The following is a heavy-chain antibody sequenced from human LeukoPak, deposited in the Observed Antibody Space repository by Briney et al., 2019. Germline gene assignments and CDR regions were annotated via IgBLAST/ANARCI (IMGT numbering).Heavy chain of an antibody. CDR1: GFTFSSYA. Sequence: PGGSLRLSCAASGFTFSSYAMHWVRQAPGKGLELVAVISYDGSNKYYADSVKGRFTISRDNSKNTLYLQMNSLRAEDTAVYYCARGNYYDSFPGWFDPWGQGTLVTVSS. D-gene: IGHD3-22*01. CDR2: ISYDGSNK. J-gene: IGHJ5*02. V-gene: IGHV3-30*04. CDR3: ARGNYYDSFPGWFDP.